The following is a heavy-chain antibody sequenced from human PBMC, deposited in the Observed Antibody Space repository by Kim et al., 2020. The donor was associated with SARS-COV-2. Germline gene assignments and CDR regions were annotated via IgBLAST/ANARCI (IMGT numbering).Heavy chain of an antibody. CDR3: TSVAGTTLAFCDAFDI. Sequence: SVKGRFHISRDDSKNTAYLQMNNRKTEDTAVYYCTSVAGTTLAFCDAFDIWGQGTMVTVSS. V-gene: IGHV3-73*01. J-gene: IGHJ3*02. D-gene: IGHD1-1*01.